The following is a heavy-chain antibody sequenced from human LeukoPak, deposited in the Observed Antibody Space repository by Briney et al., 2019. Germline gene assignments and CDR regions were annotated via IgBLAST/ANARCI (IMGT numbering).Heavy chain of an antibody. CDR2: IYTSGST. Sequence: PSETLSLTCTVSGGSISSGSYYWSWIRQPAGKGLEWIGRIYTSGSTNYNPSLKSRVTISVDTSKNQFSLKLSPVTAADTAVYYCARTRGYCSSTSCYPEMPFDYWGQGTLVTVSS. CDR3: ARTRGYCSSTSCYPEMPFDY. V-gene: IGHV4-61*02. J-gene: IGHJ4*02. CDR1: GGSISSGSYY. D-gene: IGHD2-2*01.